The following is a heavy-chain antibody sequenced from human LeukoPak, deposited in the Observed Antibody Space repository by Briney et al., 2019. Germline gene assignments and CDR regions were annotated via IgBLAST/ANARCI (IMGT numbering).Heavy chain of an antibody. J-gene: IGHJ4*02. CDR1: GFNFDDYA. Sequence: SGRSLRLSCAASGFNFDDYAMHWVRPAPGKGLEWVSGISWNSGSIGYADSVKGRFTISRDNAKNSLYLQMNSLRAEDMALYYCAKSSNYDMLTGDFDYWGQGTLVTVSS. CDR3: AKSSNYDMLTGDFDY. CDR2: ISWNSGSI. D-gene: IGHD3-9*01. V-gene: IGHV3-9*03.